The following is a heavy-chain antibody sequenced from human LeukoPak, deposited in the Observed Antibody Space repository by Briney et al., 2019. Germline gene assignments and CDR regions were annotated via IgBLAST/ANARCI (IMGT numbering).Heavy chain of an antibody. CDR1: GFTFDDYA. V-gene: IGHV3-43*02. CDR2: ISGDGGST. D-gene: IGHD3-22*01. Sequence: GGSLRLSCAAAGFTFDDYAMHWVHQAPGKGLEWVSLISGDGGSTYYADSVKGRFTISRDNSKNSLYLQMNSLRTEDTALYYCAKDRTDYYDSSGPDYWGQVTLVTVSS. CDR3: AKDRTDYYDSSGPDY. J-gene: IGHJ4*02.